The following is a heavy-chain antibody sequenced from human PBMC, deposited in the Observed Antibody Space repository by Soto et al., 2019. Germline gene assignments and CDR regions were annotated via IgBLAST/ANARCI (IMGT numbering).Heavy chain of an antibody. J-gene: IGHJ3*02. CDR2: ISYSGRT. D-gene: IGHD6-19*01. CDR3: ARAIAVAGNAIDI. Sequence: QVQLQESGPGLVKPSETLSLTCTVSGGSVNSGSYYWSWIRQPPGRGLEWIGYISYSGRTKYSPSLTCRVTISIDTSKNQFSLKLSSVTAADTAVYYCARAIAVAGNAIDIWGQGTMVTVSS. CDR1: GGSVNSGSYY. V-gene: IGHV4-61*01.